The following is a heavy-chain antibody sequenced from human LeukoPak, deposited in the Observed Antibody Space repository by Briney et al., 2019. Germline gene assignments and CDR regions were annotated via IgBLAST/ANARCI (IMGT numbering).Heavy chain of an antibody. V-gene: IGHV4-4*07. CDR2: IYSSGST. D-gene: IGHD3-10*01. CDR1: GGSISSYY. J-gene: IGHJ5*02. Sequence: SETLSLTCTVSGGSISSYYWSWLRQPAGKGLEWIGRIYSSGSTDYNPSLKSRVTMSVDTSKNKFSLKLSSVTAADTAVCYCARDSGTTGEVKFDPWGQGTLVTVSS. CDR3: ARDSGTTGEVKFDP.